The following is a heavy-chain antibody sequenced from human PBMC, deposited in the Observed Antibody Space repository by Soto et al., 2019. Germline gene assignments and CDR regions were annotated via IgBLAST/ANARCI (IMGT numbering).Heavy chain of an antibody. Sequence: SETLSLTCTVSGGSISSGGYYWSWIRQHPGKGLEWIGYIYYSGSTYYNPSLKSRVTISVDTSKNQFSLKLSSVTAADTAVYYCARIRCSSTSCYQMGDYYYYYGMDAWGQGTTVTVSS. J-gene: IGHJ6*02. V-gene: IGHV4-31*03. CDR1: GGSISSGGYY. CDR3: ARIRCSSTSCYQMGDYYYYYGMDA. D-gene: IGHD2-2*01. CDR2: IYYSGST.